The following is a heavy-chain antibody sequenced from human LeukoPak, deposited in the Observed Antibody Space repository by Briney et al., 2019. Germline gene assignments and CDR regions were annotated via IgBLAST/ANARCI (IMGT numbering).Heavy chain of an antibody. J-gene: IGHJ3*02. V-gene: IGHV3-53*01. CDR2: IYGGDNT. D-gene: IGHD2-2*01. Sequence: GGSLRLSCAVSGFIVSSNNMSWVRQAPGKGLDWVSLIYGGDNTKYADSVKGRFTISRDNSKNTLYLQMNSLRAEDTAGYYCASRNCDTTTCYGGGGFDIWGQGTMVTVSS. CDR3: ASRNCDTTTCYGGGGFDI. CDR1: GFIVSSNN.